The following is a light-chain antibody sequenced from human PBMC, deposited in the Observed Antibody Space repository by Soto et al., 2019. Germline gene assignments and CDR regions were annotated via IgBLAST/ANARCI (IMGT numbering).Light chain of an antibody. Sequence: DIHLTQSPSSLSSSVGDRVSIIXQVSHDIINYLYWYQQKPGXAPKXXXYAXSNLETGVPSRLSGSGSGTDFTFTISSLQPEDIAKYYCQQYDNFPSTFGQGTRLEIK. CDR2: AXS. CDR1: HDIINY. CDR3: QQYDNFPST. V-gene: IGKV1-33*01. J-gene: IGKJ5*01.